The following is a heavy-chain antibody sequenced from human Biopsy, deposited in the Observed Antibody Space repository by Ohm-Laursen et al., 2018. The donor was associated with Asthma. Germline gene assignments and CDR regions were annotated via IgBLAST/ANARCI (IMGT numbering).Heavy chain of an antibody. CDR1: GGSISSFY. D-gene: IGHD6-19*01. CDR2: VYWTGST. Sequence: SETLSLTCSVYGGSISSFYWSWIRPSPEKGLEWMGYVYWTGSTNYNPSLKSRITMSVDTSKNRMFPELTSVTAADTAIYYCVRAVRNEQWLAPFDYWGQGKPVTVSS. V-gene: IGHV4-59*01. J-gene: IGHJ4*02. CDR3: VRAVRNEQWLAPFDY.